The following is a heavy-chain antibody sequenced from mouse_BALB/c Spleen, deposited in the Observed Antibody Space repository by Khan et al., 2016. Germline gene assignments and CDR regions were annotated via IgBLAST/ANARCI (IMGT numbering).Heavy chain of an antibody. CDR3: ARSVRWFRGYYFDY. D-gene: IGHD2-2*01. Sequence: EVQLQESGPGLVKPSQSLSLTCTVTGYSITSDYAWSWLRQFPGNKLELMGYISYSGTTSYNPSLKSRIPITRDTSKTQFFMQLNSVTPEDTATYYCARSVRWFRGYYFDYWGQGTTLTVSS. CDR2: ISYSGTT. CDR1: GYSITSDYA. V-gene: IGHV3-2*02. J-gene: IGHJ2*01.